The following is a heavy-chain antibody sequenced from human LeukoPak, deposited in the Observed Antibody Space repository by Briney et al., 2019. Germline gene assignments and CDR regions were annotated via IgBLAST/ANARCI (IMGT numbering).Heavy chain of an antibody. Sequence: SETLSLTCTVSGGSISSSSYYWGWIRQPPGKGLEWIGYIYYSGSTNYNPSLKSRVTISVDTSKNQFSLKLSSVTAADTAVYYCARRIGITDAFDIWGQGTMVTVSS. V-gene: IGHV4-61*05. D-gene: IGHD3-10*01. CDR2: IYYSGST. J-gene: IGHJ3*02. CDR1: GGSISSSSYY. CDR3: ARRIGITDAFDI.